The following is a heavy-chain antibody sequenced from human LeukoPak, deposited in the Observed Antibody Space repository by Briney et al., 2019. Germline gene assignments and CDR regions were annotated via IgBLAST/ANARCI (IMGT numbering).Heavy chain of an antibody. J-gene: IGHJ4*02. Sequence: PGGSLRLSCLAPGFTFRGAAMCWVRQAPGKGLEYVSAITTNGDSTFYADSVKGRFTISRDNSKNTLYLQMSSLRAEDTAVYYFVTDRGRFSTPFICCGQGTLVTVSS. CDR1: GFTFRGAA. D-gene: IGHD1-26*01. V-gene: IGHV3-64D*06. CDR3: VTDRGRFSTPFIC. CDR2: ITTNGDST.